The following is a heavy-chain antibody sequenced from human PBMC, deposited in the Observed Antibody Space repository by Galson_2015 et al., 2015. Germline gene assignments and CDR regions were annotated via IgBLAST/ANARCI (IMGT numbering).Heavy chain of an antibody. J-gene: IGHJ5*02. D-gene: IGHD5-18*01. CDR1: GYTFTSYA. V-gene: IGHV7-4-1*02. CDR2: INTNTGNP. Sequence: SVKVSCKASGYTFTSYAMNWVRQAPGQGLEWMGWINTNTGNPTYAQGFTGLFVFSLDTSVSTAYLQISSLKAEDTAVYYCAREAAGGYSYGYWFDPCGQGTLVTVSS. CDR3: AREAAGGYSYGYWFDP.